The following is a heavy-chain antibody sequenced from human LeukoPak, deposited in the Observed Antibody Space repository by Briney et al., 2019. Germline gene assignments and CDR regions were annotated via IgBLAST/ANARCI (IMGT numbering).Heavy chain of an antibody. CDR2: ISSSGSYI. D-gene: IGHD3-22*01. CDR3: ARDLKYYDSSGFDF. CDR1: GFTFSSYG. J-gene: IGHJ4*02. V-gene: IGHV3-21*01. Sequence: PGGSLRLSCAASGFTFSSYGMNWVRQAPGKGVEWVSGISSSGSYIYYTDSVKGRFTISRDNAKNSLSLQMNSLRVEDTAVYYCARDLKYYDSSGFDFWGQGTLVTVSS.